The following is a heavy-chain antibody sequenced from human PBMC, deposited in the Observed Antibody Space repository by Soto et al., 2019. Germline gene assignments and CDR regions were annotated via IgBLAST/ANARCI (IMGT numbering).Heavy chain of an antibody. D-gene: IGHD6-13*01. CDR3: AKEIAAARATSYYAYGMDV. V-gene: IGHV3-30*18. Sequence: GGSLRLSCAASGFPFSIYGMHLVRQSPGKGLEWVAVISYDGSNKYYADSVKGRFTISRDNSKNTLYLQMNSLRAEDTAVYYCAKEIAAARATSYYAYGMDVWGQGTPVTVSS. CDR2: ISYDGSNK. CDR1: GFPFSIYG. J-gene: IGHJ6*02.